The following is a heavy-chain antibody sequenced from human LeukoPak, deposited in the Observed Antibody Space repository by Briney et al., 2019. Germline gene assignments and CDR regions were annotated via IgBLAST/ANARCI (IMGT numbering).Heavy chain of an antibody. CDR1: GFTFSNYN. D-gene: IGHD6-13*01. V-gene: IGHV3-21*01. J-gene: IGHJ4*02. Sequence: GGSLRLSCAASGFTFSNYNMNWVRQAPGKGLEWVSSISSSSSYIYYADSVKGRFTISRDNAKNSLYPQMNSLRAEDTAVYYCAGMTYSSSWSDYWGQGTLVTVSS. CDR3: AGMTYSSSWSDY. CDR2: ISSSSSYI.